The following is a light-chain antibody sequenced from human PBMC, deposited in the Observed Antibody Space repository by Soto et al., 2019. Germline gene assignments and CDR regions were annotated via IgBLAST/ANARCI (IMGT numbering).Light chain of an antibody. CDR3: HQPSNWIT. Sequence: IVLTQCPATVSLSPGERATLSCRASQSVSRYLAWYQQKPGQAPRLLIYDTSYRATGIPARFSGSGSGTDFTLTICSLAPEHLAVYYCHQPSNWITFRQGTRLEIK. V-gene: IGKV3-11*01. CDR1: QSVSRY. CDR2: DTS. J-gene: IGKJ5*01.